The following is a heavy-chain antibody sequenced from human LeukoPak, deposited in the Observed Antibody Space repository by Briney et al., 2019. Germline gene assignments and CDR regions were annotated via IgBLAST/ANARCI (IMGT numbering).Heavy chain of an antibody. CDR3: AGPGLLS. D-gene: IGHD2/OR15-2a*01. J-gene: IGHJ4*02. V-gene: IGHV1-2*06. Sequence: GASVKVSCTASGYTLTDYYMHWVRQAPGQGLEWMGRINPNSGGTNYAQEFQGRVTMTRDTSISTVYMELSRLRSDDTAVYYCAGPGLLSWGQGTLVTVSS. CDR2: INPNSGGT. CDR1: GYTLTDYY.